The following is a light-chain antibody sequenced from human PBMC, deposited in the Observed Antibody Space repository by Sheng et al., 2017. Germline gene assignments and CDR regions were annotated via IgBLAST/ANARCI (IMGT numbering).Light chain of an antibody. CDR3: QQSYSVPIT. Sequence: DIQMTQSPSSLSASVGDRVTITCRASQSIGTDLNWYQQKPGKAPNLLIYAASSLQSGVPATFSGSGFGTDFTLTISSLQPEDFATYYCQQSYSVPITFGQGTRLEIK. CDR2: AAS. CDR1: QSIGTD. V-gene: IGKV1-39*01. J-gene: IGKJ5*01.